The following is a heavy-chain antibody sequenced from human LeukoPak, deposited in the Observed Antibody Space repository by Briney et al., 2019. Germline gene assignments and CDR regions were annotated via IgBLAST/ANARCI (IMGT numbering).Heavy chain of an antibody. CDR1: GFTFSSYS. Sequence: SGGSLRLSCAASGFTFSSYSMNWVRQAPGKGLEWVSSISSSSSYIYYADSVKGRFTISRDNAKNSLYPQMNSLRAEDTAVFYCAKEIWPTVTTPGHTYFDYWGQGALVTVSS. CDR2: ISSSSSYI. V-gene: IGHV3-21*01. CDR3: AKEIWPTVTTPGHTYFDY. D-gene: IGHD4-17*01. J-gene: IGHJ4*02.